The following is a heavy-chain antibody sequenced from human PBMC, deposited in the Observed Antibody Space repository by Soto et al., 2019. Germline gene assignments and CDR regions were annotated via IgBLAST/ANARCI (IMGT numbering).Heavy chain of an antibody. D-gene: IGHD3-3*01. CDR1: GFVVTNAW. CDR2: IKPKTDRGPTT. Sequence: GWSLRLSCAASGFVVTNAWLSWVRQAPGKGLGWVGRIKPKTDRGPTTEYAASVKGRFTLSKDDSTDMVYLQMNSLKIEDTAVYYCTTAGQWYFWTAYYFEHWGQGTPVTVSS. J-gene: IGHJ4*02. V-gene: IGHV3-15*01. CDR3: TTAGQWYFWTAYYFEH.